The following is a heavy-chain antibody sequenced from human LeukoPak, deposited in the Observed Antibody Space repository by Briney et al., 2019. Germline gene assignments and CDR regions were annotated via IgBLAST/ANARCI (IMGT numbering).Heavy chain of an antibody. Sequence: ASVKVSCKASGYTFTGYYMHGVRQAPGQGLEWMGWINPNSGGTNYAQKFQGRVTMTRDTSISTAYMELSRLRSDDTAVYYCARRVGLRPYYFDYWGQGTLVTVSS. CDR3: ARRVGLRPYYFDY. CDR1: GYTFTGYY. CDR2: INPNSGGT. V-gene: IGHV1-2*02. J-gene: IGHJ4*02. D-gene: IGHD5-12*01.